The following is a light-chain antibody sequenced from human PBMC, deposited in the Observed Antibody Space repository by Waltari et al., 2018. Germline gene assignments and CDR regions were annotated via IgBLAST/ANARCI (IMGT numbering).Light chain of an antibody. Sequence: DIQMTQSPSSLSASVGDRVTTTCRESQSVSHNSKWFQQKPGKAHKLLIFGSSSLQSGVPSRFSGSGSGTDFTLTISSLQLEDFATYYCQQSYTTPPTFGQGTKVEIK. CDR1: QSVSHN. V-gene: IGKV1-39*01. CDR3: QQSYTTPPT. J-gene: IGKJ1*01. CDR2: GSS.